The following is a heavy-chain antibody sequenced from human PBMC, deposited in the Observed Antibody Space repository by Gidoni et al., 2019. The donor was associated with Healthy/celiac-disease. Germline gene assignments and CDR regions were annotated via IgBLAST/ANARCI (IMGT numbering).Heavy chain of an antibody. CDR1: GGSISSSSYY. Sequence: QLQLQESGPGLVKPSETLSLTCTVSGGSISSSSYYWGWIRQPPGKGLEWIGSIYYSGSTYYNPSLKSRVTISVDTSKNQFSLKLSSVTAADTAVYYCANGGVGASAFDIWGQGTMVTVSS. CDR2: IYYSGST. J-gene: IGHJ3*02. D-gene: IGHD1-26*01. V-gene: IGHV4-39*01. CDR3: ANGGVGASAFDI.